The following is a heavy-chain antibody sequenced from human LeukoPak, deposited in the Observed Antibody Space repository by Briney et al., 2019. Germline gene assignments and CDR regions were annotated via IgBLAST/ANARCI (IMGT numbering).Heavy chain of an antibody. CDR1: GGSISSSSYY. D-gene: IGHD6-13*01. J-gene: IGHJ6*02. CDR3: ARGYRGQQLARGYYYYGMDV. Sequence: PSETLSLTCTVSGGSISSSSYYWGWIRQPPGKGLEWIGSIYYSGSTYYNPSLKSRVTISVDTSKNQFSLKLSSVTAADTAVYYCARGYRGQQLARGYYYYGMDVWGQGTTVTVSS. V-gene: IGHV4-39*01. CDR2: IYYSGST.